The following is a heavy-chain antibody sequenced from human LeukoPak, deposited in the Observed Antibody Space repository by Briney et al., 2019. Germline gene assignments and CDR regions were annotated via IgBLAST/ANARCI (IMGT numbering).Heavy chain of an antibody. D-gene: IGHD2-2*01. Sequence: GESLKISCKGFGYTFATYWIGWVRQMPGKGPEWMGTIYPSDSDTRYSPSFQGHVTISADKSITTAYLQWSSLKASDSAMYYCMRTPRLVAHAFYFDQWGRGTLVTVSS. J-gene: IGHJ4*02. CDR3: MRTPRLVAHAFYFDQ. CDR1: GYTFATYW. V-gene: IGHV5-51*01. CDR2: IYPSDSDT.